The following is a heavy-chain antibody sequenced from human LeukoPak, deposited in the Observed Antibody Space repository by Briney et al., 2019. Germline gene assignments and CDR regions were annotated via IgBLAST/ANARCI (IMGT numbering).Heavy chain of an antibody. J-gene: IGHJ4*02. V-gene: IGHV3-11*01. CDR2: ISSSGSTI. CDR3: AREGVNSGSYYG. CDR1: GFTFSDYY. Sequence: GGSLRLSCAASGFTFSDYYISCLRQAPGQGLEWVSYISSSGSTIYYADSVKGRFTISRDNAKNSLYLQMNSLRAEDTAVYYCAREGVNSGSYYGRGQGTLVTVSS. D-gene: IGHD1-26*01.